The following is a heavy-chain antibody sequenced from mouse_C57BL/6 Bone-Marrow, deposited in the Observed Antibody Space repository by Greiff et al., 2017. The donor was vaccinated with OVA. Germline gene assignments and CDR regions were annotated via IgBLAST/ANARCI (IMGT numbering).Heavy chain of an antibody. CDR2: IDPSDSET. D-gene: IGHD2-3*01. CDR3: EREGWLFSGYFEV. CDR1: GYTFTSYW. J-gene: IGHJ1*03. V-gene: IGHV1-52*01. Sequence: QVQLQQPGAELVRPGSSVKLSCKASGYTFTSYWMHWVKQRPIQGLEWIGNIDPSDSETHYNQKFKDKATLTVDKSSITAYLQLSSLPSEDSAVYYGEREGWLFSGYFEVWGTGTAVPVSS.